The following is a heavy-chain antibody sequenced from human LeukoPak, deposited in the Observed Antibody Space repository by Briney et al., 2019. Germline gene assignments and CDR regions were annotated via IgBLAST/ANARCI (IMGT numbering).Heavy chain of an antibody. CDR2: IQSKTDGGTT. V-gene: IGHV3-15*01. D-gene: IGHD3-22*01. CDR3: TTGPLLRGFGLDY. CDR1: GFTFSSYW. J-gene: IGHJ4*02. Sequence: GGSLRLSCAASGFTFSSYWMHWVRQAPGKGLEWVGRIQSKTDGGTTDYAAPVKGRFTISRDDSKNTLYLQMNSLKTEDTAVYYCTTGPLLRGFGLDYWGQGTLVTVSS.